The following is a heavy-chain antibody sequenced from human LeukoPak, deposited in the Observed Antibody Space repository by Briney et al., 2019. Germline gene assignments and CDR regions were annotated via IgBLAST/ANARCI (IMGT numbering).Heavy chain of an antibody. CDR1: GFIFSSYA. V-gene: IGHV3-30*04. CDR2: ISYDGLNK. D-gene: IGHD5-12*01. CDR3: ARDLDVRLRLAYGLDV. Sequence: GGSPRLSCAASGFIFSSYAIHWGRQAPGKGLEWVAVISYDGLNKYYTDSVKGRFTISRDDSENTLYLQMISLRPEDTAVYYCARDLDVRLRLAYGLDVWGQGTTVTVSS. J-gene: IGHJ6*02.